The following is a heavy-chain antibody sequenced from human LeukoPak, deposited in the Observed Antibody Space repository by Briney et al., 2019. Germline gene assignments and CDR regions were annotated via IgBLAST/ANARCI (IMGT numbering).Heavy chain of an antibody. CDR2: IYYSGST. CDR1: GGSISSSSYY. D-gene: IGHD1-26*01. CDR3: ARLLRQWELRYFDY. Sequence: SETLSLTCTVSGGSISSSSYYWGWIRQPPGKGLEWIGSIYYSGSTYYNPSPKSRVTISVDTSKNQFSLKLSSVTAADTAVYYCARLLRQWELRYFDYWGQGTLVTVSS. V-gene: IGHV4-39*01. J-gene: IGHJ4*02.